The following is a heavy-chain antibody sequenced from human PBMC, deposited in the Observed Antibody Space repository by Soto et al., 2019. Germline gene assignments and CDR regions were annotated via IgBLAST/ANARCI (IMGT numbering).Heavy chain of an antibody. J-gene: IGHJ6*02. CDR2: IVPRFGSP. CDR1: GGTFSDYA. D-gene: IGHD3-16*01. V-gene: IGHV1-69*06. CDR3: ARDRIQLRLGKYSFNGMDV. Sequence: QVQLVQSGAEMRKPGSSPRVSCKASGGTFSDYAFSWVRQAPGQGLEWMGGIVPRFGSPNYAQKFGGRVTITADTSTSTVYMELSGLRFDDTAVYFCARDRIQLRLGKYSFNGMDVWGQGTTITVSS.